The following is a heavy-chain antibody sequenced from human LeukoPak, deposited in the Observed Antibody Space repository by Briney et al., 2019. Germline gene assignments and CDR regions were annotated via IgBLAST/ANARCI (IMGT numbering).Heavy chain of an antibody. CDR3: AREDGSYPYYYYGMDV. D-gene: IGHD3-10*01. CDR2: ISYDGSNK. V-gene: IGHV3-30-3*01. Sequence: GRSLRLSCAASGFTFSSYAMDWVRQAPGKGLEWVAVISYDGSNKYYADSVKGRFTISRDNSKNTLYLQMNSLRAEDTAVYYCAREDGSYPYYYYGMDVWGQGTTVTVSS. J-gene: IGHJ6*02. CDR1: GFTFSSYA.